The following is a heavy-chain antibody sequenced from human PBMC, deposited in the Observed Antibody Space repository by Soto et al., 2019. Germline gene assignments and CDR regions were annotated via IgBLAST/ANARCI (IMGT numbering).Heavy chain of an antibody. J-gene: IGHJ6*02. CDR1: GFTFSLYS. Sequence: EVQLVESGGGLVQPGGSLRLSCAASGFTFSLYSMSWVRQAPGKGLEWGSYISRSSTGIHKADSVKGRFTISRDDATNSMHLQMNSLRDGDTFVYYCARAVTWGLDVWVQGTTVSISS. CDR2: ISRSSTGI. V-gene: IGHV3-48*02. CDR3: ARAVTWGLDV. D-gene: IGHD3-10*01.